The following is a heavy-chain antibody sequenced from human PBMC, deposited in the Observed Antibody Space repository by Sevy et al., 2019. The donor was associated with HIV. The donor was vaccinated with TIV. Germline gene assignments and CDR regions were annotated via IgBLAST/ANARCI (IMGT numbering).Heavy chain of an antibody. CDR2: IKRDGSEK. J-gene: IGHJ6*02. CDR3: ARGKVVGATRYYYYYGLDV. V-gene: IGHV3-7*01. D-gene: IGHD1-26*01. Sequence: GGSLRLSCAASGFTFSSYWMSWVRQAPGKGLEWVANIKRDGSEKYYVDSVKGRFTISRDNAKNSLYLQMNSLRAEDTAVYYCARGKVVGATRYYYYYGLDVWGQGTTVTVSS. CDR1: GFTFSSYW.